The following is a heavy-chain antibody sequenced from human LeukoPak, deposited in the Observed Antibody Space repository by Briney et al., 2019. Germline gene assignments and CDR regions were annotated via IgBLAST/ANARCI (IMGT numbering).Heavy chain of an antibody. CDR1: GFTVTSDC. CDR2: IYSAGST. Sequence: GGSLRLSCAASGFTVTSDCRSWVRQAPGKGLKGVAVIYSAGSTYYKDSVQGRFTISGDKTNNTLSLQMNTLPADDTAVYYCALRGSGSHYEGASVYWGQGTLVTVFS. V-gene: IGHV3-66*01. D-gene: IGHD3-10*01. CDR3: ALRGSGSHYEGASVY. J-gene: IGHJ4*02.